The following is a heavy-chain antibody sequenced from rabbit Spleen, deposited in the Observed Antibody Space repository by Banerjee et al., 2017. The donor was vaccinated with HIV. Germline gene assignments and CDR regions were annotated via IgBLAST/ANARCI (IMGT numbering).Heavy chain of an antibody. Sequence: QQLVESGGGLVKPGASLTLTCKASGFSFSSGYDMCWVRQAPGKGLEGIACIYTGNSKTYYASWAKGLFTSSKTSSTTVTLQMSSLTVADTAAYFCARDAGRGDYIDGVFNLWGQGTLVTVS. CDR1: GFSFSSGYD. V-gene: IGHV1S40*01. D-gene: IGHD8-1*01. J-gene: IGHJ4*01. CDR3: ARDAGRGDYIDGVFNL. CDR2: IYTGNSKT.